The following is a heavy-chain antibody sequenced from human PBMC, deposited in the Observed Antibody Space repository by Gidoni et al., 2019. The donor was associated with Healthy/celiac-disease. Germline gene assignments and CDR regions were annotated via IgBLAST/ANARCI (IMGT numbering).Heavy chain of an antibody. CDR1: GGYFRGYY. J-gene: IGHJ4*02. CDR2: INHSEST. Sequence: QVQLQQWGAGLLKPSETLSLTCAVYGGYFRGYYWSGICQPPGKGLEWIGEINHSESTNYNPSLKSRVTISVDTSKNQFSLKLSSVTAADTAVYYCARGGAALYYWGQGTLVTVSS. D-gene: IGHD6-25*01. CDR3: ARGGAALYY. V-gene: IGHV4-34*01.